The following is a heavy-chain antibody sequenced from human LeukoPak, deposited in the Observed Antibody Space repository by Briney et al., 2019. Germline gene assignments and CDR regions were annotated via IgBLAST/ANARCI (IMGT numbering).Heavy chain of an antibody. CDR2: IYHSGNT. CDR3: ARGLGSSYGFYYYYYMDV. Sequence: PSETLSLTCTVSGYSISSGYYWGWIRQPPGKGLEWIGSIYHSGNTYYNPSLKSRVTISVDTSKNQFSLNLSSVTATDTAVYYCARGLGSSYGFYYYYYMDVWGKGTTVSVSS. J-gene: IGHJ6*03. D-gene: IGHD5-18*01. CDR1: GYSISSGYY. V-gene: IGHV4-38-2*02.